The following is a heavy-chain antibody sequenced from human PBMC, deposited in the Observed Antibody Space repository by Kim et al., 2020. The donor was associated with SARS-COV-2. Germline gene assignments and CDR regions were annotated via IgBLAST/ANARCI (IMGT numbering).Heavy chain of an antibody. V-gene: IGHV3-23*01. CDR3: AKAREGSRINDY. J-gene: IGHJ4*02. Sequence: YYADSVKGRFTISRDNSKNTLYLQMNSLRAEDTAVYYCAKAREGSRINDYWGQGTLVTVSS. D-gene: IGHD1-26*01.